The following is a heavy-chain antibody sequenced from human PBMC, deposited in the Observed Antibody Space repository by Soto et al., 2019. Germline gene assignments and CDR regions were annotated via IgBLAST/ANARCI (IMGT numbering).Heavy chain of an antibody. J-gene: IGHJ5*02. V-gene: IGHV1-69*06. CDR2: IIPIFGTA. Sequence: SVKVSCKASGGTFSSYAISWVRQAPGQGLGWMGGIIPIFGTANYAQKFQGRVTITADKSTSTAYMELSSLRSEDTAVYYCAREVLPPLGNWFDPWGQGTLVTVSS. CDR3: AREVLPPLGNWFDP. D-gene: IGHD2-15*01. CDR1: GGTFSSYA.